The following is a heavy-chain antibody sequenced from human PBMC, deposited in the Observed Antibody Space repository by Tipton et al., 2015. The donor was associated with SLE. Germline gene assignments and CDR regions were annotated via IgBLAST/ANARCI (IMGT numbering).Heavy chain of an antibody. CDR1: GFTFSNYW. D-gene: IGHD6-19*01. CDR2: ITYDGS. CDR3: ARDRSFNDAFDL. V-gene: IGHV3-74*01. J-gene: IGHJ3*01. Sequence: SLRLSCAASGFTFSNYWMHWVRQVPGKGLEWVSRITYDGSDYGDSVKGRFIISRDNVKNTLYLQMNSLRAEDTAVYYCARDRSFNDAFDLWGQGTMVTVS.